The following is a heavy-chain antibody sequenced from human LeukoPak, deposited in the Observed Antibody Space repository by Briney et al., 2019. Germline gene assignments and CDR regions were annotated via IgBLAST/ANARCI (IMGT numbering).Heavy chain of an antibody. V-gene: IGHV4-38-2*02. CDR2: IYHSGST. D-gene: IGHD3-3*01. J-gene: IGHJ4*02. CDR3: ARYDFWSGYLDY. CDR1: GYSISSGYY. Sequence: PSETLSLTCTVSGYSISSGYYWGWIRQPPGKGLEWIGSIYHSGSTYYNPSLKSRVTISVDTSKNQFSLKLSSVTAADTAVYYCARYDFWSGYLDYWGQGTLVTVSS.